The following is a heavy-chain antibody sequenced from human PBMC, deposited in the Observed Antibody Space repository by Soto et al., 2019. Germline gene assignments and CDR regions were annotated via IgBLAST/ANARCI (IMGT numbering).Heavy chain of an antibody. CDR3: AREDLMYDFWSDYYYGMDV. CDR1: GFTFSSYS. CDR2: ISSSSSTI. V-gene: IGHV3-48*02. J-gene: IGHJ6*02. D-gene: IGHD3-3*01. Sequence: SLRLSCAASGFTFSSYSMNCVRQAPGKGLEWVSYISSSSSTIYYADSVKGRFTISRDNAKNSLYLQMNSLRDEDTAVYYCAREDLMYDFWSDYYYGMDVWGQGTPVTVSS.